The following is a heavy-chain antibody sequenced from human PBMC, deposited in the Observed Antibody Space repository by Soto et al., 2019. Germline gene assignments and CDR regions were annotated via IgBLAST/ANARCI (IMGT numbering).Heavy chain of an antibody. J-gene: IGHJ4*01. CDR3: AKDAPGSGWLSDY. CDR1: GFTFSIYA. V-gene: IGHV3-23*01. Sequence: GGSLRLSCAASGFTFSIYAMTWVRQAPGKGLEWVSTIGGSGGDTSYADFVRGQFTISRDNSRNTLYLQMHSLRAEDTAVYYCAKDAPGSGWLSDYWGQEPWSPSPQ. D-gene: IGHD3-22*01. CDR2: IGGSGGDT.